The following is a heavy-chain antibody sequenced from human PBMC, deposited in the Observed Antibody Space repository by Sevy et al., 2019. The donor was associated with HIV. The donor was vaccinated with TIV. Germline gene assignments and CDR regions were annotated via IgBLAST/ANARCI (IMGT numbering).Heavy chain of an antibody. CDR3: ATLSGNYWGDWLDP. J-gene: IGHJ5*02. V-gene: IGHV3-15*06. CDR2: IRSATDGRTT. CDR1: AFTFSNDW. Sequence: GGSLRLSCVASAFTFSNDWMTWVRQAPGKGLEWVGHIRSATDGRTTNNAAPVKGRFTISRHDSKNTVYLEMNSLKIEDTGVYFCATLSGNYWGDWLDPWGQGTLVTVSS. D-gene: IGHD5-12*01.